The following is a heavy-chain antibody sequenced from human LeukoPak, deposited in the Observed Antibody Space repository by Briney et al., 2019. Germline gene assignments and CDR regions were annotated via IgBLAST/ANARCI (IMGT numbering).Heavy chain of an antibody. CDR1: GGSFSGYY. J-gene: IGHJ6*02. CDR2: NNHSGST. CDR3: ARKVQVTTNYGMDV. V-gene: IGHV4-34*01. D-gene: IGHD4-17*01. Sequence: SETLSLTCAVYGGSFSGYYWSWIRQPPEKGLEWIGENNHSGSTNYNPSLKSRVTISVDTSKNQFSLKLSSVTAADTAVYYCARKVQVTTNYGMDVWGQGTTVTVSS.